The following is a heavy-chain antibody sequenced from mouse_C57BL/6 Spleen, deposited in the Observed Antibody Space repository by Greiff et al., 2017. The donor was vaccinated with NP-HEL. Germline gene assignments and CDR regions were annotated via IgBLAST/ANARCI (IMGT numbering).Heavy chain of an antibody. D-gene: IGHD1-3*01. V-gene: IGHV1-64*01. J-gene: IGHJ2*01. Sequence: QVQLQQPGAELVKPGASVKLSCKASGYTFTSYWMHWVKQRPGQGLEWIGMIHPNSGSTSYNEKFKSEATLTVDKSSSTAYMQLSSLTSEDSAVYYCARSGLKRDYFDYWGQGTTLTVSS. CDR1: GYTFTSYW. CDR2: IHPNSGST. CDR3: ARSGLKRDYFDY.